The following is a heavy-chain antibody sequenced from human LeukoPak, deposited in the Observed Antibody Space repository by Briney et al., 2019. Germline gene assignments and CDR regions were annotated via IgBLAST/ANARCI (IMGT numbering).Heavy chain of an antibody. Sequence: SEILSLTCTVSGGSISSSSYYWGWIRQPPGKGLEWIGSIYYSGSTYYNPSLKSRVTISVDTSKNQFSLKLSSVTAADTAVYYCARLGGGLRLGELSLFWLGAPYFDYWGQGTLVTVSS. V-gene: IGHV4-39*01. CDR1: GGSISSSSYY. D-gene: IGHD3-16*02. CDR3: ARLGGGLRLGELSLFWLGAPYFDY. J-gene: IGHJ4*02. CDR2: IYYSGST.